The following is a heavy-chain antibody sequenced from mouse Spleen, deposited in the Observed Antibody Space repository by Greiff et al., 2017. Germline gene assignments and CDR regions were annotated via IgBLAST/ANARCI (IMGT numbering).Heavy chain of an antibody. D-gene: IGHD3-1*01. CDR2: IDPSGSYT. CDR3: ARRGSSVYGAMDY. CDR1: GYTFTSYW. V-gene: IGHV1-50*01. Sequence: VQLQQPGAELVKPGASVKLSCKASGYTFTSYWMQWVKQRPGQGLEWIGEIDPSGSYTNYNQKFKGKATLTVDTSSSTAYMQHSSLTSEDSAVYYCARRGSSVYGAMDYWGQGTSVTVSS. J-gene: IGHJ4*01.